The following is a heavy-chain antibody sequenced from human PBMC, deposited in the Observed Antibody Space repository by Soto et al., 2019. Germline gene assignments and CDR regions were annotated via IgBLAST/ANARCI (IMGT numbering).Heavy chain of an antibody. Sequence: GGSLRLSCAASGFTFSSYGMHWVRQAPGKGLEWVAVISYDGSNKYYADSVKGRFTISRDNSKNTLYLQMNSLRAEDTAVYYCAKDRVGATTHYYYGMDVWGQGTTVTVSS. V-gene: IGHV3-30*18. CDR1: GFTFSSYG. CDR3: AKDRVGATTHYYYGMDV. J-gene: IGHJ6*02. D-gene: IGHD1-26*01. CDR2: ISYDGSNK.